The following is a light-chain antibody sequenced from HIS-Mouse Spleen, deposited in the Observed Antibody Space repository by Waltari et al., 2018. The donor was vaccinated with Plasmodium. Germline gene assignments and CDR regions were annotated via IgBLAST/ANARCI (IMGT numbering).Light chain of an antibody. J-gene: IGLJ3*02. CDR2: EGS. CDR1: SRDVGSYNL. Sequence: QSALTQPASVSGSPGQSITISCTGTSRDVGSYNLVSWYQQHPGKAPKLMIYEGSKRPSGVSNRFSGSKSGNTASLTISGLQAEDEADYCCCSYAGSSTLFGGGTKLTVL. CDR3: CSYAGSSTL. V-gene: IGLV2-23*01.